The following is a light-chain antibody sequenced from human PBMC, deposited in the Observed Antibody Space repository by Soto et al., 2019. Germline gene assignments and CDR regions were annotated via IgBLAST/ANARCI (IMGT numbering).Light chain of an antibody. CDR1: SSDVGGYNF. CDR2: EVS. J-gene: IGLJ2*01. Sequence: QSALTQPPSASGSPGQSVTISCTGTSSDVGGYNFVSWYQQHPGKAPKLMIYEVSKRPSGVPDRFSGSKSDNAASLTVSGLRAEDEADYYCSSYAGSKNFVFGGGTKLTVL. CDR3: SSYAGSKNFV. V-gene: IGLV2-8*01.